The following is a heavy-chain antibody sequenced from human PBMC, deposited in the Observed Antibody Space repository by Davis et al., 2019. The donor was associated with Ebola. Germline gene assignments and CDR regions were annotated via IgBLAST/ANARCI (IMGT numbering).Heavy chain of an antibody. CDR2: IYTGDSDT. CDR3: ARGTDGYNPGGYFDS. D-gene: IGHD5-24*01. J-gene: IGHJ4*02. Sequence: GGSLRLSCKDSANSFTTYWIGWVRQMPGRGLEWMGIIYTGDSDTRYSPSFRGQVTISADKSIRTAYLQWSSLKASDTAMYYCARGTDGYNPGGYFDSWGQGTLVTVSS. V-gene: IGHV5-51*01. CDR1: ANSFTTYW.